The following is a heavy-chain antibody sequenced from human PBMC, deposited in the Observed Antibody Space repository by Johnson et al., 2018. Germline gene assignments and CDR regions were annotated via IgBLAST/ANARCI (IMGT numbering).Heavy chain of an antibody. D-gene: IGHD3-10*01. CDR3: AKPRGSMDG. J-gene: IGHJ6*02. CDR1: GFTFSSYG. Sequence: QVQLVQSGGGVVQPGRSLRLSCAASGFTFSSYGMHWVRQAPGKGLEWVAVISYDGSNKDYADSVKGRFTISRDNSKNTLYLQMNSLRAEDTAVYYCAKPRGSMDGWGQGTTVTVSS. CDR2: ISYDGSNK. V-gene: IGHV3-30*18.